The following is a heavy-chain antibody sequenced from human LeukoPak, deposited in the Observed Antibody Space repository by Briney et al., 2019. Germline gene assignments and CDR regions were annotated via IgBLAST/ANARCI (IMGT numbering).Heavy chain of an antibody. CDR2: IRYDGGNK. CDR1: GFTFSSYG. CDR3: AKDRRAYCSSTSCYPSYFDY. D-gene: IGHD2-2*01. Sequence: GGSLRLSCAASGFTFSSYGMHWVRQAPGKGLEWVAFIRYDGGNKYYADSVKGRFTISRDNSKNTLYLQMNSLRAEDTAVYYCAKDRRAYCSSTSCYPSYFDYWGQGTLVTVSS. J-gene: IGHJ4*02. V-gene: IGHV3-30*02.